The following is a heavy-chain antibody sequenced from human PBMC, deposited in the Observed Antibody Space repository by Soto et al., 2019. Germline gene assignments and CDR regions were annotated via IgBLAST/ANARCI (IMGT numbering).Heavy chain of an antibody. Sequence: GGALRGSCVASGGSFSRYGMHWVRQARGKGLEWVAVIWYDGSNKYYADSVKGRFTISRDNSKNTLYLQMNSLRAEDTAVYYCARSYGDNLNWFHPWRQVTLVTVSS. D-gene: IGHD4-17*01. CDR3: ARSYGDNLNWFHP. CDR2: IWYDGSNK. J-gene: IGHJ5*02. CDR1: GGSFSRYG. V-gene: IGHV3-33*01.